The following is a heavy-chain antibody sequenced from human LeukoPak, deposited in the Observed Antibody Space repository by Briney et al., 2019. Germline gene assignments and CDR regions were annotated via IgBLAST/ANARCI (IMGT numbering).Heavy chain of an antibody. J-gene: IGHJ4*02. CDR2: ITGTTGNT. V-gene: IGHV3-23*01. CDR3: AKGTLGSCSGARCYPFDY. CDR1: GFTFSAYA. Sequence: PGGSLRLSCGVSGFTFSAYAMNWVRQAPGKEMEWVSSITGTTGNTYVADSVKGRFTISRDNSRNTLYLQMNSLRAEDTAIYYCAKGTLGSCSGARCYPFDYWGQGALVTVSS. D-gene: IGHD2-15*01.